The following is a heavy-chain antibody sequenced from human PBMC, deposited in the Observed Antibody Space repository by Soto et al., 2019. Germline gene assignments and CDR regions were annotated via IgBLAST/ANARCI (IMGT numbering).Heavy chain of an antibody. D-gene: IGHD3-3*01. J-gene: IGHJ5*02. CDR1: GFTFSSYG. CDR2: IWYDGSNK. Sequence: PGGSLRLSCAASGFTFSSYGMHWVRQAPGKGLEWVAVIWYDGSNKYYADSVKGRFTISRDNSKNTLYLQMNSLRAEDTAVYYYARDQGAYALWSGFNNCFYTWGQGTLVTVSS. V-gene: IGHV3-33*01. CDR3: ARDQGAYALWSGFNNCFYT.